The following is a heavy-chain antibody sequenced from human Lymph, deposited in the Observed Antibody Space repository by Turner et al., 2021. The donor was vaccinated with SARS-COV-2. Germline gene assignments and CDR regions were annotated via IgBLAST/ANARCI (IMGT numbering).Heavy chain of an antibody. J-gene: IGHJ4*02. Sequence: PLVQSGSEVNKHGVSVKVSCKASGYSFTGYYMHWVRQAPGQGLEWMGWINPNSGGTNYPQKFQGRVTMTRDTSISRAYMELSRLGSDDTAVYYCARSRDLQSMIRGVDPFDYWGQGTLVTVSS. CDR2: INPNSGGT. CDR3: ARSRDLQSMIRGVDPFDY. V-gene: IGHV1-2*02. D-gene: IGHD3-10*01. CDR1: GYSFTGYY.